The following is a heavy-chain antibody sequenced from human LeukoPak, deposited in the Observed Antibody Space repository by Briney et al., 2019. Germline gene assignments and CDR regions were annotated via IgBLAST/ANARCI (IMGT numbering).Heavy chain of an antibody. Sequence: ASVKVSCKASGYTFTSCYMHWVRQAPGQGLEWMGIINPSGGSTSYAQKFQGRVTMTRDTSTSTVYMELSSLRSEDTAVYYCARAASSGPNPYNWFDPWGQGTLVTVSS. J-gene: IGHJ5*02. CDR2: INPSGGST. CDR3: ARAASSGPNPYNWFDP. D-gene: IGHD3-3*01. V-gene: IGHV1-46*01. CDR1: GYTFTSCY.